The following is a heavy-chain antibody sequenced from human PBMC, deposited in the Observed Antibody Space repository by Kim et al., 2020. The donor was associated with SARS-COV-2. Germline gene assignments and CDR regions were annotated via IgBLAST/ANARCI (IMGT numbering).Heavy chain of an antibody. CDR3: ARDRAIGSSWYYWFDP. D-gene: IGHD6-13*01. J-gene: IGHJ5*02. Sequence: SRKSRVTISVDTSKNQCSLKLSSVTAADTAVYYCARDRAIGSSWYYWFDPWGQGTLVTVSS. V-gene: IGHV4-59*01.